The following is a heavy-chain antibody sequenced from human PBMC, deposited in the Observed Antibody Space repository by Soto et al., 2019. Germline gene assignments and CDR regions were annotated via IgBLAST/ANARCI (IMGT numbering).Heavy chain of an antibody. CDR1: GFTFSTNW. CDR2: IKEDGSQE. V-gene: IGHV3-7*01. Sequence: EVQLVESGGGLVQPGGSLRLSCAASGFTFSTNWMSWVRQAPGKGLEWVANIKEDGSQEYYVDSVKGRFTISRDNAKNSLYLQLNSLRAEDTAVYCCAIARGAWGQGTLVTVSS. CDR3: AIARGA. D-gene: IGHD3-16*01. J-gene: IGHJ5*02.